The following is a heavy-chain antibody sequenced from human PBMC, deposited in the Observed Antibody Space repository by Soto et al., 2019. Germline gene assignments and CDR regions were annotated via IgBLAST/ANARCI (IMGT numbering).Heavy chain of an antibody. CDR2: ISSSSTYI. J-gene: IGHJ3*02. V-gene: IGHV3-21*01. CDR1: RFTFRSYS. Sequence: EVQLVESGGGLVKPGGSLRLSCAASRFTFRSYSMNWVRQAPGKGLEWVSSISSSSTYIYYADSVKGRFTISRDNAKNXLYLQMNSLRAEDTAVYYCARAQGSGYPGDGAFDIWGQGTMVTVSS. CDR3: ARAQGSGYPGDGAFDI. D-gene: IGHD5-12*01.